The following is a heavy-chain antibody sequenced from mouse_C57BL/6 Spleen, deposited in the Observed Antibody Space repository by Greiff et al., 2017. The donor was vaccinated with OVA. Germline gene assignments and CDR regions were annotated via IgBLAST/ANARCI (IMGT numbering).Heavy chain of an antibody. V-gene: IGHV1-50*01. Sequence: QVQLQQPGAELVKPGASVKLSCKASGYTFTSYWMQWVKQRPGQGLEWIGEIDPSDSDTNYNQKFKGKATLTVDTSSSTAYMQLSSLTSEDSAVYYCARRIYYYGSSYDDFDYWGQGTTLTVSS. CDR1: GYTFTSYW. D-gene: IGHD1-1*01. J-gene: IGHJ2*01. CDR3: ARRIYYYGSSYDDFDY. CDR2: IDPSDSDT.